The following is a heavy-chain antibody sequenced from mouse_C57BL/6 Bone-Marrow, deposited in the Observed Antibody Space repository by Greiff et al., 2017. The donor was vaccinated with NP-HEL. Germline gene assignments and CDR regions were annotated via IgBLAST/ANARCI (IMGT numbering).Heavy chain of an antibody. V-gene: IGHV1-72*01. CDR2: IDPNSGGT. CDR1: GYTFTSYW. J-gene: IGHJ3*01. D-gene: IGHD2-10*01. Sequence: QVQLQQPGAELVKPGASVKLSCKASGYTFTSYWMHWVKQRPGRGLEWIGRIDPNSGGTKYNEKFKSKATLTVDKSSSTAYMQLSSLTSEDSAVCDCARASPYSTSMFACWGQVALVAVST. CDR3: ARASPYSTSMFAC.